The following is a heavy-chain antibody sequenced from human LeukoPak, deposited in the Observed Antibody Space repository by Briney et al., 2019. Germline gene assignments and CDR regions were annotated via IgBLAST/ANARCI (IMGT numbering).Heavy chain of an antibody. CDR1: GFTSIAYA. J-gene: IGHJ4*02. CDR2: ISGGGVTT. CDR3: ASNDYRDEGIDS. V-gene: IGHV3-23*01. D-gene: IGHD4-17*01. Sequence: GGSLRLSCVGSGFTSIAYALTWARQAPGKGLEWVSGISGGGVTTYYADSVKGRFTISRDNSKNTLYLQMNSLRAEDTAVYFCASNDYRDEGIDSWGQGTLVTVSS.